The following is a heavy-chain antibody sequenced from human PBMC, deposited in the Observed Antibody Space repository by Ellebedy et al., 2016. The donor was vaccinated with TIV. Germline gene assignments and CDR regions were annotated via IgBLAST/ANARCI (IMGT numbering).Heavy chain of an antibody. CDR3: ARGSRIVAPRGQWLVSTRDERGDY. CDR1: GGSFSGYY. D-gene: IGHD6-19*01. J-gene: IGHJ4*02. V-gene: IGHV4-34*01. Sequence: SETLSLXCAVYGGSFSGYYWSWIRQPPGKGLEWIGEINHSGSTNYNPSLKSRVTISVDTSKNQFSLKLSSVTAADTAVYYCARGSRIVAPRGQWLVSTRDERGDYWGQGTLVTVSS. CDR2: INHSGST.